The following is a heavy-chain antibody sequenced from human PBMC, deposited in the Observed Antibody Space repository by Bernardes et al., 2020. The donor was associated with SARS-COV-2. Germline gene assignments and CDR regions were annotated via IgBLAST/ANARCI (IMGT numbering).Heavy chain of an antibody. CDR3: ARDSTRGWYVLRYGMDV. D-gene: IGHD6-19*01. CDR1: GYTFTGYY. CDR2: INPNSGGT. J-gene: IGHJ6*02. Sequence: ASVKVSCKASGYTFTGYYMHWVRQAPGQGLEWMGWINPNSGGTNYAQKFQGWVTMTRDTSISTAYMELSRLRSDDTAVYYCARDSTRGWYVLRYGMDVWGQGTTVTVSS. V-gene: IGHV1-2*04.